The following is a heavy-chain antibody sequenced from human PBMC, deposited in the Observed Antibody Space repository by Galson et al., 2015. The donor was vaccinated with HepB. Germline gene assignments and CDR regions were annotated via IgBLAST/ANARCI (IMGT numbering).Heavy chain of an antibody. CDR3: ARYACGNNCSARRFDY. CDR1: GFTFRIYF. J-gene: IGHJ4*02. Sequence: SLRLSCAASGFTFRIYFMNWVRQAPGKGLEWVSGMSGSGTGTSYADSVKGRFTISRDNSKNTLYLQMNSLRAEDTAVYYCARYACGNNCSARRFDYWGQGTLVTASS. D-gene: IGHD4-23*01. V-gene: IGHV3-23*01. CDR2: MSGSGTGT.